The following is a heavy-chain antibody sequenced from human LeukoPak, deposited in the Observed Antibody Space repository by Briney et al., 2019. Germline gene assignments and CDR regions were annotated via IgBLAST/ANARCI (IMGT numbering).Heavy chain of an antibody. CDR3: ARASRGNWFDP. V-gene: IGHV3-74*01. J-gene: IGHJ5*02. Sequence: GGSLRLSCAASGFTFSRYWMHWVREAPGKGLVGVSLTGGDGCTIAYADSVTGRSTISRDNAKNTLYLQMNSLRAEDTAVYYCARASRGNWFDPWGQGTLVTVSS. D-gene: IGHD3-10*01. CDR1: GFTFSRYW. CDR2: TGGDGCTI.